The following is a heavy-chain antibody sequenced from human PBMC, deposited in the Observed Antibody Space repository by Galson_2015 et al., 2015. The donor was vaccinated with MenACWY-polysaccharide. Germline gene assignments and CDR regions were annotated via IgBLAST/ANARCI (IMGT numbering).Heavy chain of an antibody. J-gene: IGHJ4*02. CDR2: IFPSGGNT. CDR1: GYTFTTYY. V-gene: IGHV1-46*01. D-gene: IGHD1-26*01. CDR3: ARVEKYSGSYYILH. Sequence: SVKVSCKASGYTFTTYYIHWVRQAPGQGLEWMGIIFPSGGNTNYAQKFRDRVTMTRDTSTSTVYMELSSLRSEDTAVYYCARVEKYSGSYYILHWGQGTLVTVSS.